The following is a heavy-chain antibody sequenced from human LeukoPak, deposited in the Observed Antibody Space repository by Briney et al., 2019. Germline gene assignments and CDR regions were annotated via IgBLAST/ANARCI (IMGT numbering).Heavy chain of an antibody. CDR2: ITYSSDTI. CDR3: ARYGSGSYFRGPFDH. CDR1: GFYFGGHA. Sequence: GGSLRLSCVASGFYFGGHAMNWVRQAPGKGLEWVAFITYSSDTIFYADSVKGRFTISRDNAKNSLYLQMNSLRAEDTAVYYCARYGSGSYFRGPFDHWGQGTLVTVSS. J-gene: IGHJ4*02. D-gene: IGHD3-10*01. V-gene: IGHV3-48*04.